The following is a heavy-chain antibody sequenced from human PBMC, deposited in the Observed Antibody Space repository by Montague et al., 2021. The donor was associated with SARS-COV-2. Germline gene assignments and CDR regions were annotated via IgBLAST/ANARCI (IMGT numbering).Heavy chain of an antibody. J-gene: IGHJ6*03. CDR2: IHHGGST. CDR3: ARLGDGVVPSPILGVGPYYSYYYMNV. D-gene: IGHD3-10*01. Sequence: SETLSLTCAVHGGSFSTYSWNWIRQPPGKGLEWIGEIHHGGSTNYNPSLKSRVTISADMSKNQFSLKLTSVAAADTAVYYCARLGDGVVPSPILGVGPYYSYYYMNVWGKGTTVTVSS. V-gene: IGHV4-34*01. CDR1: GGSFSTYS.